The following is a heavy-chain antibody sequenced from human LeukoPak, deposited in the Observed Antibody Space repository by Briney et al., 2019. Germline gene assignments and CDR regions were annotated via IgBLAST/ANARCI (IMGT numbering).Heavy chain of an antibody. CDR1: GFTFSSHG. CDR3: AKAPLGRCTGVICYCFDS. Sequence: GGSLRLSCGASGFTFSSHGMHWVRQAPGKGLEWVAVISYDGSNKYYADSVEGRFTISRDNSKNTLYLQMNCLRPEDTAVYYCAKAPLGRCTGVICYCFDSWGQGTLVTVSS. CDR2: ISYDGSNK. J-gene: IGHJ4*02. V-gene: IGHV3-30*18. D-gene: IGHD2-15*01.